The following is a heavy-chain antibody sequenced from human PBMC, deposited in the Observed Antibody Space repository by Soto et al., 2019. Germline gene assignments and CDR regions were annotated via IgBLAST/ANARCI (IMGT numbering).Heavy chain of an antibody. V-gene: IGHV4-59*01. CDR3: ARSRDGYNLNPIDQ. J-gene: IGHJ4*02. CDR1: TGSTNSFY. Sequence: QVQLQVSGPGLVKPSATLSLSCTVSTGSTNSFYWSWIRQPPGKGLQWLGYFFYTGSTNHNPSLKSRVTISLDMSSNQFSLRLSSVTAADTAMYYCARSRDGYNLNPIDQWGQGLLVIVSS. CDR2: FFYTGST. D-gene: IGHD5-12*01.